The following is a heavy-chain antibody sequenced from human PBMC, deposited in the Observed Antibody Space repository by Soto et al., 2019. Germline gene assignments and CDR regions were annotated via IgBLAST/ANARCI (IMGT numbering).Heavy chain of an antibody. D-gene: IGHD3-9*01. CDR2: INPSGDSR. J-gene: IGHJ4*02. CDR3: AREYYDILTGYYPFGY. V-gene: IGHV1-46*01. Sequence: ASVKVSCKASGFSFSDYFMHWVRQAPGQGLEWMGIINPSGDSRNYAQKFQGRVTITRDTSTSTVYMDLSSLRYEDTAVYYCAREYYDILTGYYPFGYWGQGTLVTVSS. CDR1: GFSFSDYF.